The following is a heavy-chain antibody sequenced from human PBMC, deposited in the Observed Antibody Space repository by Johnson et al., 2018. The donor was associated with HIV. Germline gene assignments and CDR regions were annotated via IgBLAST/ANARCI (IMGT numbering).Heavy chain of an antibody. CDR2: INWNGGST. CDR1: GFTFDDYA. J-gene: IGHJ3*02. V-gene: IGHV3-9*01. CDR3: AKVRSSSWYDAFDI. Sequence: VQVVESGGGLVQPGRSLRLSCAASGFTFDDYAMHWVRQAPGKGLEWVSGINWNGGSTGYVDSVKGRFTISRDNSKNTLYLQMNSLRIEDTAVYYCAKVRSSSWYDAFDIWGQGTMVTVSS. D-gene: IGHD6-13*01.